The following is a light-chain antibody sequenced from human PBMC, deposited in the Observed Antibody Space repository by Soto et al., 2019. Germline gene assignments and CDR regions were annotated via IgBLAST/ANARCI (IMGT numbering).Light chain of an antibody. Sequence: QSALTQPASVSGSPGQSITISCTATSSDVGSFNYVSWYQHHPGKAPKLMIYEVTSRPSGVSNRFSGSKSGNTTSLTISGLQAEEEADYYCASYATSTALYVFGSGTKVTVL. V-gene: IGLV2-14*01. CDR3: ASYATSTALYV. CDR2: EVT. CDR1: SSDVGSFNY. J-gene: IGLJ1*01.